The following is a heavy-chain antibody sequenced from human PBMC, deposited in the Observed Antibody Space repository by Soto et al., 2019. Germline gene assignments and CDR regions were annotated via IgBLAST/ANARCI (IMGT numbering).Heavy chain of an antibody. CDR3: ARDLSGDYGALDT. D-gene: IGHD4-17*01. CDR2: IWYDGSNK. Sequence: GGSLRLSCAATGFTFSSYGMHWARQGPGKGLEWVAVIWYDGSNKVYADSVKGRFTISKDNSKNTLYLQMNSLRAEDTAVYYCARDLSGDYGALDTWGQGTMVTVSS. CDR1: GFTFSSYG. J-gene: IGHJ3*02. V-gene: IGHV3-33*01.